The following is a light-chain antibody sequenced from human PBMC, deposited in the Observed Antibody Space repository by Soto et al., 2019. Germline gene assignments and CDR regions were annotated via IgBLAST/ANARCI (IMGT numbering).Light chain of an antibody. CDR3: YSAADNNLRV. J-gene: IGLJ2*01. Sequence: SYELTQPSSVSVSPGQTARITCSGDVLAKKYARWFQQKPGQAPVLVIYKDSERPSGIPERFSGSSSGTTVTLTISGAQVDDEADYYCYSAADNNLRVVCGGTKLTVL. V-gene: IGLV3-27*01. CDR2: KDS. CDR1: VLAKKY.